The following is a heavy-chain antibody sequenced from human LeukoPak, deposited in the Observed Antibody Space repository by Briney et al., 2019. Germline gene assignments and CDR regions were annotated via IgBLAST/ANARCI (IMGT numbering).Heavy chain of an antibody. D-gene: IGHD6-13*01. CDR1: GDYINRGEYC. J-gene: IGHJ6*03. CDR3: ASMSSSWSRTSGSYYYYMDV. V-gene: IGHV4-30-4*08. Sequence: PSQTLSLTCSLSGDYINRGEYCWTWIRQPPGKGLEWTGYICNSGTTYYNPSLKSRITISVDTSKNQFSLKLSSVTAADTAVYYCASMSSSWSRTSGSYYYYMDVWGKGTTVTVSS. CDR2: ICNSGTT.